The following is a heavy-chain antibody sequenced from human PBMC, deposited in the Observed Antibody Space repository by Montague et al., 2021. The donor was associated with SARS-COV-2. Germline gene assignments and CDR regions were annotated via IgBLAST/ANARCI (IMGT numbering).Heavy chain of an antibody. J-gene: IGHJ6*02. CDR2: IYYSGST. CDR3: ARLGRQQLVRLSGMDV. Sequence: SETLSLICTVSGGSISSSSYYWGWIRQPPGKGLEWIGSIYYSGSTYYNPSLKSRVTISVDTSKNQFSLKLSSVTAADTAVYYCARLGRQQLVRLSGMDVGGQGTTVTVSS. V-gene: IGHV4-39*07. D-gene: IGHD6-13*01. CDR1: GGSISSSSYY.